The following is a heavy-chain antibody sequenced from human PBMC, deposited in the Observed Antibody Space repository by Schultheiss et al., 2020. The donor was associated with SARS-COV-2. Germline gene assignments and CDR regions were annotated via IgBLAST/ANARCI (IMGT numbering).Heavy chain of an antibody. D-gene: IGHD3-10*01. Sequence: GGSLRLSCAASGFTFSSYAMSWVRQAPGKGLEWVAVISYDGSNKYYADSVKGRFTISRDNSKNTLYLQMNSLRAEDTAVYYCARVRSDYYGSGSYRPDYYYYGMDVWGQGTTVTVSS. CDR3: ARVRSDYYGSGSYRPDYYYYGMDV. CDR2: ISYDGSNK. J-gene: IGHJ6*02. CDR1: GFTFSSYA. V-gene: IGHV3-30*01.